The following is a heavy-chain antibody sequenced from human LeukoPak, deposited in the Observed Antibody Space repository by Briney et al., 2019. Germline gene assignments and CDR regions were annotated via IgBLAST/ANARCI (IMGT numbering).Heavy chain of an antibody. D-gene: IGHD7-27*01. Sequence: EASVTVSCQASGYTFTDYYIHWVQQAPGQGLEWMEWINPNRGDTNYAWKCQGRVTMTRETSISTAYMELSNVRSDDTALYYCARAGTESKWGLPRADYYYMDVWGKGTTVTVSS. CDR2: INPNRGDT. CDR3: ARAGTESKWGLPRADYYYMDV. V-gene: IGHV1-2*02. J-gene: IGHJ6*03. CDR1: GYTFTDYY.